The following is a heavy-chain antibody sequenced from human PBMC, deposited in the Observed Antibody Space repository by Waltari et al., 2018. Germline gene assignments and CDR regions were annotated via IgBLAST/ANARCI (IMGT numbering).Heavy chain of an antibody. CDR3: ARGSTVTTYSDY. Sequence: QVQLVQSGAAVKKPGASVKVSCKASGYTVTSYDINWVRQATGQGLEWMGWMNPNSGNTGYAQKFQGRVTMTRNTSISTAYMELSSLRSEDTAVYYCARGSTVTTYSDYWGQGTLVTVSS. CDR2: MNPNSGNT. J-gene: IGHJ4*02. CDR1: GYTVTSYD. D-gene: IGHD4-17*01. V-gene: IGHV1-8*01.